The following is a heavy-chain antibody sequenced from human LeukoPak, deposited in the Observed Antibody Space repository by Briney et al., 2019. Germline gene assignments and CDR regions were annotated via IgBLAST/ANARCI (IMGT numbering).Heavy chain of an antibody. V-gene: IGHV4-59*01. CDR2: IYYSGST. CDR3: ATLGARFGERWFDP. CDR1: GGSISSYY. J-gene: IGHJ5*02. D-gene: IGHD3-10*01. Sequence: SETLSLTCTVSGGSISSYYWSWIRQPPWKGLEWIGYIYYSGSTNYNPSLKSRVTISVDTSKNQFSLKLSSVTAADTAVYYCATLGARFGERWFDPWGQGTLVTVSS.